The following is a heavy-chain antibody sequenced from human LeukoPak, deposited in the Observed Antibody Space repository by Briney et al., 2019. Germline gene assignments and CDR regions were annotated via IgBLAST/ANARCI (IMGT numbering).Heavy chain of an antibody. CDR3: ARDTMVRAYYYGMDV. CDR2: ISSSSSTV. Sequence: PGGSLRLSCAASGFTFSSYNMNWVRQAPGKGLEWVSYISSSSSTVYYADSVKGRFTISRDNAKNSLYLQMNSLRAEDTVVYYCARDTMVRAYYYGMDVWGQGTTVTVSS. V-gene: IGHV3-48*01. D-gene: IGHD3-10*01. CDR1: GFTFSSYN. J-gene: IGHJ6*02.